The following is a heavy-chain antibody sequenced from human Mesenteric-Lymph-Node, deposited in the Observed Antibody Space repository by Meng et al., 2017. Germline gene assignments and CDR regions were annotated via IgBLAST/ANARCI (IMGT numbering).Heavy chain of an antibody. CDR1: GFTFSSNY. CDR3: AKHLSGSFNFDY. Sequence: GGFLRLSCAASGFTFSSNYMSWVRRAPGKGLEWVSAIGRGTDTYYADSVKGRFTMSRDKSKNTLFLEMNSLRAEDTALYYCAKHLSGSFNFDYWGQGTLVTVSS. J-gene: IGHJ4*02. D-gene: IGHD1-26*01. CDR2: IGRGTDT. V-gene: IGHV3-23*01.